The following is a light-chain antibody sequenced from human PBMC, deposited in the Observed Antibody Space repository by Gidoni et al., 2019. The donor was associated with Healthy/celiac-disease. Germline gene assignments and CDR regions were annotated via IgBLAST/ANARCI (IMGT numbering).Light chain of an antibody. CDR1: QSVSSY. CDR2: DAS. J-gene: IGKJ5*01. Sequence: EIVLTQYPATLSLSPGERATLSCRASQSVSSYLAWYQQKPGQAPRLLIYDASNRATGIPARFSGSGSGTDFTLTISSLEPEDFAVYYCQQRSNWPPTFGQXTRLEIK. V-gene: IGKV3-11*01. CDR3: QQRSNWPPT.